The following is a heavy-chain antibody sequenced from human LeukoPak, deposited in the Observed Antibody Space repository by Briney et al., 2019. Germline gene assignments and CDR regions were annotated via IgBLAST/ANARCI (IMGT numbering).Heavy chain of an antibody. D-gene: IGHD4-11*01. V-gene: IGHV4-30-2*01. Sequence: SETLSLTCAVSGGSISSGGYSWSWLRQPPGKGLEWIGYISHSGSTFDNPSLRSRVTISVDRSKNQFSLKVRSVTAADTAVYYCARTSTANNWFDPWGQGTLVTVSS. CDR3: ARTSTANNWFDP. J-gene: IGHJ5*02. CDR1: GGSISSGGYS. CDR2: ISHSGST.